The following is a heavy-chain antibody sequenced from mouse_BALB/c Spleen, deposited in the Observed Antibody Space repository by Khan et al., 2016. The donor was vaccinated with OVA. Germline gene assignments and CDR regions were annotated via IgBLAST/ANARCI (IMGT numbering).Heavy chain of an antibody. Sequence: QVQLQQSGPELKKPGETVKISCKASAYTFTDYSMHWVKQAPGKGLKWMGWINTETGEPTYADDFKGRFAFSLETSASTAYLQINNLKNEDTATYFCASGLKYGNFDYWGQGTTLTVSS. V-gene: IGHV9-2-1*01. CDR2: INTETGEP. CDR1: AYTFTDYS. CDR3: ASGLKYGNFDY. D-gene: IGHD2-10*02. J-gene: IGHJ2*01.